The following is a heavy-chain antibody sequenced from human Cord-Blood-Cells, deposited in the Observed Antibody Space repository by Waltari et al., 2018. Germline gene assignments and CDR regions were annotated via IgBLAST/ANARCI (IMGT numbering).Heavy chain of an antibody. D-gene: IGHD7-27*01. V-gene: IGHV3-21*01. CDR1: GFTFSSYS. CDR3: AREGRWGEVFDY. Sequence: EVQLVESGGGLVKPGGSLRLSCAASGFTFSSYSMNWVRQAPGKGLEWVSSISSSSSYIYYADSVKGRFTSSRDNAKNSLYLQMNSLRAEDTAVYYCAREGRWGEVFDYWGQGTLVTVSS. CDR2: ISSSSSYI. J-gene: IGHJ4*02.